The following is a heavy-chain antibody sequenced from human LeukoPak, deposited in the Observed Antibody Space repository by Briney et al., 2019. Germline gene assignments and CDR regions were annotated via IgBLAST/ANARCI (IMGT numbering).Heavy chain of an antibody. CDR2: IHPGTGNP. D-gene: IGHD1-1*01. CDR1: GHTFTEYY. CDR3: ASYASGYNWLKV. J-gene: IGHJ4*02. Sequence: ASVKVSCKSSGHTFTEYYVHWVRQAPGLGLEWLGWIHPGTGNPNYAQKFQGRVTISRDTSTNTAYMELIRLKSDDTAVYYCASYASGYNWLKVWGQGTPVTVSS. V-gene: IGHV1-2*02.